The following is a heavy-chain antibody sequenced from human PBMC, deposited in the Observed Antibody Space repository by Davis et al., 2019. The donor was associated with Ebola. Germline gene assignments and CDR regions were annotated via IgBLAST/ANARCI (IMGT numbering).Heavy chain of an antibody. J-gene: IGHJ6*02. CDR2: IWYDGSNK. V-gene: IGHV3-33*01. CDR3: ARDQYDILTGYYKYYYYGMDV. Sequence: PGGSLRLSCAASGFTFSTYGMHWVRQAPGKGLEWVAVIWYDGSNKYYADSVKGRFTISRDNSKNTLYLQMNSLRAEDTAVYYCARDQYDILTGYYKYYYYGMDVWGQGTTVTVSS. D-gene: IGHD3-9*01. CDR1: GFTFSTYG.